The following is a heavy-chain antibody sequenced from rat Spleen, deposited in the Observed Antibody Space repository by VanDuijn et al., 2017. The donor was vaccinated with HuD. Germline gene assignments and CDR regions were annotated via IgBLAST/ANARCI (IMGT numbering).Heavy chain of an antibody. Sequence: QVQLKESGPGLVQPSQTLSLTCTVSGFSLTSYHVSWVRQPPGKGLEWMGGIWGDGSTDYNSALKSRLSISRDTYKSQVFLKMNGLQTEDTAIYFCARSGWVYYFDYWGQGVMVTVSS. D-gene: IGHD1-7*01. CDR1: GFSLTSYH. J-gene: IGHJ2*01. V-gene: IGHV2-15*01. CDR2: IWGDGST. CDR3: ARSGWVYYFDY.